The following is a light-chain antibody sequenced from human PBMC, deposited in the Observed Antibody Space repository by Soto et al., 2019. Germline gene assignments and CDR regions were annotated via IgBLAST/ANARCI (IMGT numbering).Light chain of an antibody. CDR3: CSYAGNSGV. V-gene: IGLV2-23*02. J-gene: IGLJ3*02. CDR1: SSDVGSYNF. CDR2: EVS. Sequence: QSALTQPASVSGSPGQSIIFSCTGTSSDVGSYNFVSWYQQHPGKAPKLMIYEVSKRPSGVSNRFSGSKSGNTASLTISGLQPEDEADYYCCSYAGNSGVFGGGTKLTVL.